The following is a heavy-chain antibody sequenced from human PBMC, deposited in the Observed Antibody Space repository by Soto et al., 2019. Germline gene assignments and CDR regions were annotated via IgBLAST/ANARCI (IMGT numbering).Heavy chain of an antibody. J-gene: IGHJ6*02. CDR3: ARDGYSYGEEGYVVDV. Sequence: GGSLRLSCAASGFTFSSYGLHWVRQAPGKGLEWVALIWYDGSNKYYADSVKGRFTVSRDNSKNTLYLQMNSLRAEDTAVYYCARDGYSYGEEGYVVDVWGQGTTVTVSS. D-gene: IGHD5-18*01. V-gene: IGHV3-33*01. CDR1: GFTFSSYG. CDR2: IWYDGSNK.